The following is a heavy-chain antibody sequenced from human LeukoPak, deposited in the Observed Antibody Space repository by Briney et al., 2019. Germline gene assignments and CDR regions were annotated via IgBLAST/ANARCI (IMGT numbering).Heavy chain of an antibody. CDR2: IYWDDDT. J-gene: IGHJ4*02. CDR1: GSSLSASGVG. D-gene: IGHD3-9*01. V-gene: IGHV2-5*02. Sequence: ESGPPLVKPTQTLTLTCTFSGSSLSASGVGVGWIRRPPGKALERFAIIYWDDDTRYSPPPKSRLTITKDTSKKQVALTMANMDPVDTATYYCARFRYFDWLHIDYWGQGTLVTVSS. CDR3: ARFRYFDWLHIDY.